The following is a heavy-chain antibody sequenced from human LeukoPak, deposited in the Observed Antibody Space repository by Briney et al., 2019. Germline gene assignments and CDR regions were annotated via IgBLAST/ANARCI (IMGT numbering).Heavy chain of an antibody. J-gene: IGHJ4*02. CDR3: AGGSLGSGTSSDCCPLDY. D-gene: IGHD2-15*01. Sequence: GASVKVSCKASGYTFTGYYMHWVRQAPGQGLEWMGWINPNSGGTNYAQKFQGRVTMTRGTSISTAYMELSRLRADDTAVYYCAGGSLGSGTSSDCCPLDYWGQGTLVTVSS. CDR2: INPNSGGT. CDR1: GYTFTGYY. V-gene: IGHV1-2*02.